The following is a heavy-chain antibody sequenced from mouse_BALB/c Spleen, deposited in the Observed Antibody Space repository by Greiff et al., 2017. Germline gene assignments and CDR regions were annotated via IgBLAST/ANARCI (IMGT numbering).Heavy chain of an antibody. D-gene: IGHD4-1*01. CDR2: IDPFNGGT. V-gene: IGHV1-28*01. CDR3: ARRTGTGGYAMDY. CDR1: GYSFTSYY. Sequence: QLQQSGPELMKPGASVKISCKASGYSFTSYYMHWVKQSHGKSLEWIGYIDPFNGGTSYNQKFKGKATLTVDKSSSTAYMHLSSLTSEDSAVYYCARRTGTGGYAMDYWGQGTSVTVSS. J-gene: IGHJ4*01.